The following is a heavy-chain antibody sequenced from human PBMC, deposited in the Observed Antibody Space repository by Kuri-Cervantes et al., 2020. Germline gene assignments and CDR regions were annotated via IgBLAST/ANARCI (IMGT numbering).Heavy chain of an antibody. CDR1: GFTFSSYS. J-gene: IGHJ6*02. CDR3: ARGWQQLVDSSYYYYYGMDV. CDR2: ISSSSSTI. D-gene: IGHD6-13*01. Sequence: GESLKISCAASGFTFSSYSMNWVRQAPGKGLEWVSYISSSSSTIYYADSVKGRFTISRDNAKNSLYLQMNSLRDEDTAVYYCARGWQQLVDSSYYYYYGMDVWGQGTTVTVSS. V-gene: IGHV3-48*02.